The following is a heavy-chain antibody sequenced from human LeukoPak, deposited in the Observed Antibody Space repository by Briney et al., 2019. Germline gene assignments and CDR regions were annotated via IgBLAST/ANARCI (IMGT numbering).Heavy chain of an antibody. CDR3: ARGGSRSYTSSTLDY. CDR1: GGSITVYY. Sequence: SETLSLTCSVSGGSITVYYWSWIRQPPGKGLEWIGSISYSGSTNYNPSLKSRVTISIDTSKNRFSLKVSSVIAADTAMYYCARGGSRSYTSSTLDYWGQGTLVTVSS. V-gene: IGHV4-59*12. J-gene: IGHJ4*02. CDR2: ISYSGST. D-gene: IGHD6-6*01.